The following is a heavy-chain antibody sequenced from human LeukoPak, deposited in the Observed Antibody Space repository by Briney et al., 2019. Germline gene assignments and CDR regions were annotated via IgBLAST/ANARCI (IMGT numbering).Heavy chain of an antibody. Sequence: GESLKISCKASGYSFTSYWIGWVRQMPGKGLEWMGIIYPGDSDTRYSPSFQGQVTISADKSISTACLQWSSLKASDTAIYYCGFANSGYHYDYWGQGTLVTVSS. V-gene: IGHV5-51*01. CDR2: IYPGDSDT. J-gene: IGHJ4*02. CDR3: GFANSGYHYDY. D-gene: IGHD5-12*01. CDR1: GYSFTSYW.